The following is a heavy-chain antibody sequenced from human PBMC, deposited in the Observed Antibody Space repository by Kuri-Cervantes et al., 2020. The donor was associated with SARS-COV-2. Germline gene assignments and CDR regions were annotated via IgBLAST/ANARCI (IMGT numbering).Heavy chain of an antibody. D-gene: IGHD3-10*01. Sequence: LRLSCTVSGGSISSGGHYWSWIRQHPGKGLEWIGYIYYSGSTYYNPSLKSRVTISVDTSKNQFSLKLSSVTAADTAVYYCARAQVRGVIITFFDYWGQGTLVTVSS. CDR1: GGSISSGGHY. J-gene: IGHJ4*02. CDR2: IYYSGST. CDR3: ARAQVRGVIITFFDY. V-gene: IGHV4-31*03.